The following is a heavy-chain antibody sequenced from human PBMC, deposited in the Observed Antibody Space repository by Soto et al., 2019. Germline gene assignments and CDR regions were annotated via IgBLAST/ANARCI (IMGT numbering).Heavy chain of an antibody. CDR3: ARDRGYRGTTAY. V-gene: IGHV3-53*02. CDR1: EFTVSNSY. J-gene: IGHJ4*02. CDR2: SYSGGST. D-gene: IGHD1-26*01. Sequence: EVQLVETGGGLIQPGGSLRLSCAASEFTVSNSYMSWVRQAPGKGLEWVSVSYSGGSTYYADPVTGRFTISRDNSKNTLYLQMNNLRAEDTAVYYCARDRGYRGTTAYWGQGTLVTVSS.